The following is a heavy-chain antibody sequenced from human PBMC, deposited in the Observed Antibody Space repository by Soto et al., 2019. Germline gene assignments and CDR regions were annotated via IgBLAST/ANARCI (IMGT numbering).Heavy chain of an antibody. V-gene: IGHV2-5*02. J-gene: IGHJ5*02. CDR1: GFSLTTRGVG. CDR3: AHIPNHYQYDWFDP. D-gene: IGHD3-16*01. CDR2: IYWDDDK. Sequence: QITLKESGPTLVKPTQTLTLTCTFSGFSLTTRGVGVGWIRQPPGKALECLALIYWDDDKRYSPSLKSRLSITTDTSKNQVVLTMTNVDPVDTATYYCAHIPNHYQYDWFDPWGQGTLVSVSS.